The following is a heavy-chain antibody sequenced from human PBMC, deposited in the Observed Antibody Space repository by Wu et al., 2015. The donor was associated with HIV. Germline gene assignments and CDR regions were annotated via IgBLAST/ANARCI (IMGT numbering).Heavy chain of an antibody. D-gene: IGHD2-21*01. Sequence: QVQLVQSGAEVKKPGASVKVSCRTSGYKFTGYYIVWVRQAPGEGLEWMGWINPNSGGTKYAQKFQGRVTMTRDTSINTAYMEVSRLKFDDTAMFYCARDGHMLSRGLSDWGQGTLVTVSS. J-gene: IGHJ4*02. CDR2: INPNSGGT. CDR3: ARDGHMLSRGLSD. CDR1: GYKFTGYY. V-gene: IGHV1-2*02.